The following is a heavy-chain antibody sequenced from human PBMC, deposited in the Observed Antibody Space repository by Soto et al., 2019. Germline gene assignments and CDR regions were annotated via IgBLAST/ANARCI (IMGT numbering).Heavy chain of an antibody. CDR1: GGSISGGDYY. CDR2: IYHSGST. Sequence: QVQLQESGPGLVKPSQTLSLTCTVSGGSISGGDYYWSWIRQPPGKGLEWIGSIYHSGSTYYHPSLNSGIRISVDTPNDQYSITLNYVTTAVTDWFSCASDTGGWVGGGGFDYWGQGTLVTVSS. V-gene: IGHV4-30-4*01. J-gene: IGHJ4*02. CDR3: ASDTGGWVGGGGFDY. D-gene: IGHD3-10*01.